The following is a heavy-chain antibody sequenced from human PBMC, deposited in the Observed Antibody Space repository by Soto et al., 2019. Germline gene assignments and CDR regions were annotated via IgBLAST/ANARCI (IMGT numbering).Heavy chain of an antibody. J-gene: IGHJ4*02. CDR1: GFTFSSYA. CDR3: AKSTGGNSAENDY. D-gene: IGHD2-8*02. Sequence: EVQLLESGGGLVQPGGSLRLSCAASGFTFSSYAMSWVRQAPGKGLEWVSAISGSGGSTYYADSVKGRFTISRDNAKNTLYLQMNSLRAEDTAVYYCAKSTGGNSAENDYWGQGTLVTVSS. CDR2: ISGSGGST. V-gene: IGHV3-23*01.